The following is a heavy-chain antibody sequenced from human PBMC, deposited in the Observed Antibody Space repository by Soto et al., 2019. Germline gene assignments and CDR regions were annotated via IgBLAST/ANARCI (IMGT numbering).Heavy chain of an antibody. J-gene: IGHJ6*02. CDR2: INPNSGGT. Sequence: ASVKVSCKASGYTFTGYYMHWVRQAPGQGLEWMGWINPNSGGTNYAQKFQGWVTMTRDTSISTAYMELSRLRSDDTAVYYCAREGNIVVVPAAILRPPRYGMDVWGQGTTVTVSS. D-gene: IGHD2-2*01. V-gene: IGHV1-2*04. CDR1: GYTFTGYY. CDR3: AREGNIVVVPAAILRPPRYGMDV.